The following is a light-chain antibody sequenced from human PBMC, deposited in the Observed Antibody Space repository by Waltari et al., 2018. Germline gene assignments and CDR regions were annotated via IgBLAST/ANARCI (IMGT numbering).Light chain of an antibody. J-gene: IGLJ2*01. CDR1: ALQKKY. CDR2: EDS. Sequence: SYELTQPPSVSVSPGQTARITCSGDALQKKYAYWYQQKSGQAPVLVIYEDSKRPSGIPERFSGSSSGTMATLTISGAQVEDEADHYCYSTDSSGNHTYVVFGGGTKLTVL. V-gene: IGLV3-10*01. CDR3: YSTDSSGNHTYVV.